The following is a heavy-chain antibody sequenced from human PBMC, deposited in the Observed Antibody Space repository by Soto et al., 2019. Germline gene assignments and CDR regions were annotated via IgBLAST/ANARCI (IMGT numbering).Heavy chain of an antibody. V-gene: IGHV3-74*01. CDR2: IKSDGSST. CDR1: GFTFSRNW. D-gene: IGHD1-26*01. CDR3: ARGQEGGSYYLAFDI. J-gene: IGHJ3*02. Sequence: EVQLVESGGGLVQPGGSLRLSCAASGFTFSRNWMHWVRQAPGKGLVWVSRIKSDGSSTTYADSVKGRFTISRDNARNTLYLHMNSLRVEDTAVYYCARGQEGGSYYLAFDIWGQGTMVTVSS.